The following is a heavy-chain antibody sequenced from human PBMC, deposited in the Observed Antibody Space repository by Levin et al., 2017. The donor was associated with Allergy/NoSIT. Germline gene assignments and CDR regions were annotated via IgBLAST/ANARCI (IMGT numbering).Heavy chain of an antibody. J-gene: IGHJ3*01. D-gene: IGHD6-13*01. V-gene: IGHV1-69*06. CDR1: GGTLSNNA. Sequence: ASVKVSCKAFGGTLSNNAISWVRQAPGQGLEWMGGIIPMFGKATYAQQFQGRVTITADKSTITAYIQLNGLRSEDTAVYFCARDGDRKGSWPDDAFEFWGQGTVVAVSS. CDR3: ARDGDRKGSWPDDAFEF. CDR2: IIPMFGKA.